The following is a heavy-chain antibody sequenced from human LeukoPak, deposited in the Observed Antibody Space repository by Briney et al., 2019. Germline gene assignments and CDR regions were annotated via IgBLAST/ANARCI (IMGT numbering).Heavy chain of an antibody. D-gene: IGHD5-24*01. V-gene: IGHV3-33*01. Sequence: PGRSLRLSCAASGFTFRSYGMHWVRQAPGKGLEWVALIWYDGSDEYYANSVKGRFTISRDSSKNMVYLQMNSLRAEDTAVYYCARWFGSGYNWGPDYWGQGTLVTVSS. J-gene: IGHJ4*02. CDR1: GFTFRSYG. CDR3: ARWFGSGYNWGPDY. CDR2: IWYDGSDE.